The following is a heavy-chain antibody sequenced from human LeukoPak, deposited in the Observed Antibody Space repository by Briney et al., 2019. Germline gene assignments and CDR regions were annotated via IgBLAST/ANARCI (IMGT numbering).Heavy chain of an antibody. CDR2: ISYDGSNK. Sequence: PGGSLRLSCAASGFTFSRHGIHWVRQAPGKGLEWVAVISYDGSNKYYADSVKGRFTISRDNSKNTLYLQMNSLRAEDTAVYYCAKGPWLAYPYYFDYWGQGTLVTVSS. D-gene: IGHD6-19*01. CDR3: AKGPWLAYPYYFDY. CDR1: GFTFSRHG. V-gene: IGHV3-30*18. J-gene: IGHJ4*02.